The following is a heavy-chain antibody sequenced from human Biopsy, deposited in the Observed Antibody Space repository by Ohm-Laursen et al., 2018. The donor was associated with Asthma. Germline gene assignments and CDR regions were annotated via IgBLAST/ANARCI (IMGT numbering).Heavy chain of an antibody. CDR3: ARTYYDFLTGQVNDVFAI. CDR1: GYTFINYA. J-gene: IGHJ3*02. CDR2: INAGNGNT. V-gene: IGHV1-3*01. Sequence: EASVKVSCKASGYTFINYAIHWVRQAPGQRLEWMGWINAGNGNTKYSQKFQGRVTITRDTSASTAYMDLSSLRSEDTAVYYCARTYYDFLTGQVNDVFAIWGQGTMVTVSS. D-gene: IGHD3-9*01.